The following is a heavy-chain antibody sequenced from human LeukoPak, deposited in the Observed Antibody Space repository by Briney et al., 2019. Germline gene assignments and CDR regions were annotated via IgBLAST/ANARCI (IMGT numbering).Heavy chain of an antibody. V-gene: IGHV3-74*01. CDR2: TNNDGSTT. CDR1: GFAFNFHW. CDR3: ATEKAFAFDI. Sequence: GGSLRLSCAASGFAFNFHWLHSVRQAPGKGLVWVSRTNNDGSTTNYADSVRGRFTISRDNVKNSLYLQMSSLRDEDTAVYYCATEKAFAFDIWGQGTVVTVSS. J-gene: IGHJ3*02.